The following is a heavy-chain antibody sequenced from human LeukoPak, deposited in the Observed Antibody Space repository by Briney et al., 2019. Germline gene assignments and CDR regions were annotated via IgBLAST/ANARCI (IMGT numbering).Heavy chain of an antibody. CDR3: ARDSRDTAIAPYYYYYYMDV. D-gene: IGHD5-18*01. Sequence: GASVKVSCKASGYTFTGYYMHWVRQAPGQGLEWMGWINPNSGGTNYAQKFQGRVTMTRDTSISTAYMELSRLRSDDTAVYYCARDSRDTAIAPYYYYYYMDVWGKGTTVTISS. J-gene: IGHJ6*03. CDR2: INPNSGGT. CDR1: GYTFTGYY. V-gene: IGHV1-2*02.